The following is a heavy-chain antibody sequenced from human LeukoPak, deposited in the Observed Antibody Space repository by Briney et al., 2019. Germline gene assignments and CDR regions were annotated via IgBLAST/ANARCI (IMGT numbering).Heavy chain of an antibody. D-gene: IGHD2-2*01. CDR1: GGSISSYY. CDR2: IYYSGST. J-gene: IGHJ5*02. V-gene: IGHV4-59*01. CDR3: ARGGARQYCSSTSCYPFDP. Sequence: SETLSLTCTVSGGSISSYYWSWIRQPPGKGLEWIGYIYYSGSTNYNPSLKSRVTISVDTSKNQFSLKLSSVTAADTAVCYCARGGARQYCSSTSCYPFDPWGQGTLVTVSS.